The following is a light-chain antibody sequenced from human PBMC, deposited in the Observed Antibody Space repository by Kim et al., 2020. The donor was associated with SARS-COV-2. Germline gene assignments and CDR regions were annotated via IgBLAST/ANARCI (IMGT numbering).Light chain of an antibody. Sequence: EIVMTQSPATLSVSPGERATLSCRASQSVKINLAWYQQKPGQAPRLLISSASTRATTIPARFSGSGSGTEFTLTISSLQSEDLAFYYCQQYNEWPRTFGQGTKVDIK. CDR1: QSVKIN. J-gene: IGKJ1*01. CDR3: QQYNEWPRT. V-gene: IGKV3-15*01. CDR2: SAS.